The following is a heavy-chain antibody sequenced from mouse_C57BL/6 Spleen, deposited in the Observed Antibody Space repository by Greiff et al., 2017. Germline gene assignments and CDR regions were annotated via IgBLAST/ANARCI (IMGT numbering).Heavy chain of an antibody. CDR3: ARGGTTVVATDWYFDV. J-gene: IGHJ1*03. D-gene: IGHD1-1*01. V-gene: IGHV1-59*01. CDR2: IDPSDSYT. Sequence: QVQLQQPGAELVRPGTSVKLSCKASGYTFTSYWMHWVKQRPGQGLEWIGVIDPSDSYTNYNQKFKGQATLTVDTSSSTAYMQLRSLTSEDSAVXDCARGGTTVVATDWYFDVWGTGTTVTVSS. CDR1: GYTFTSYW.